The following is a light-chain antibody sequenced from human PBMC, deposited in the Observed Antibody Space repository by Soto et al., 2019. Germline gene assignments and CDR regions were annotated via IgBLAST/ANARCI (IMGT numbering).Light chain of an antibody. CDR1: SSDIGGYNF. J-gene: IGLJ3*02. Sequence: QLVLTQPPSASGSPGQSVTISCTGTSSDIGGYNFVSWYQQHPGKAPKLMIYEVSKRPSGVPDRFSGSKSGNTASLTVSGLQGEDEAAYYCSSHAGNNNWGVFGGGTKLTVL. CDR2: EVS. CDR3: SSHAGNNNWGV. V-gene: IGLV2-8*01.